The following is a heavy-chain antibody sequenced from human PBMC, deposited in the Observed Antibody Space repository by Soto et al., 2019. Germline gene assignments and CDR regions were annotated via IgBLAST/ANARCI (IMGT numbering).Heavy chain of an antibody. Sequence: QVQLVESGGGVVQPGGSLRLSCAASGFTFSSYAMHWVRQAPGKGLEWVAVISYDGSNKYYADSVKGRFTISRDNSKNTLYLQMNSLRAEDTAVYYCARDRGSSGWFDAFDIWGQGTMVTVSS. V-gene: IGHV3-30-3*01. D-gene: IGHD6-19*01. CDR2: ISYDGSNK. CDR1: GFTFSSYA. CDR3: ARDRGSSGWFDAFDI. J-gene: IGHJ3*02.